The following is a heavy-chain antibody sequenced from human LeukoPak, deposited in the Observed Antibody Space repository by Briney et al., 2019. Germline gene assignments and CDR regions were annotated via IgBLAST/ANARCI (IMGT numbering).Heavy chain of an antibody. V-gene: IGHV3-15*01. CDR2: IKSKTDGGTT. Sequence: PGGSLRLSCAASGFTFSNAWMSWVRQAPGKGLEWVGRIKSKTDGGTTDYAAPVKGRFTISRDDSKNTLYLQMNSLKTEDTAVYYCTTVYRYYYDSSGYYSAFDIWGQGTMVTVSS. CDR1: GFTFSNAW. CDR3: TTVYRYYYDSSGYYSAFDI. D-gene: IGHD3-22*01. J-gene: IGHJ3*02.